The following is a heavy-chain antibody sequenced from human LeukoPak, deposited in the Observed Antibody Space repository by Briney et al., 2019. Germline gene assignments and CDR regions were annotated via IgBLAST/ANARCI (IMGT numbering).Heavy chain of an antibody. CDR1: GYSISSGYY. CDR3: ARGGGSYYDILTGYPNWFDP. V-gene: IGHV4-38-2*02. D-gene: IGHD3-9*01. CDR2: IYHSGST. J-gene: IGHJ5*02. Sequence: SETLSLTCTVSGYSISSGYYWGWIRQPPGKGLEWIGSIYHSGSTYYNPSLKSRVTISVDTSKNQFSLKLSSVTAADTAVYYCARGGGSYYDILTGYPNWFDPWGQGTLVTVSS.